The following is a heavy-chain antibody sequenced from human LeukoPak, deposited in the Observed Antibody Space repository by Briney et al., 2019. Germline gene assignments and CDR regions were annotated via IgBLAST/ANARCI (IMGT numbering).Heavy chain of an antibody. D-gene: IGHD2/OR15-2a*01. CDR3: AREGPRGNSQFDY. J-gene: IGHJ4*02. CDR2: IWYDGSNK. Sequence: PGRSLRLSCAASGFTFSNYGMHWVRQAPDKGLEWVALIWYDGSNKYYTDSVKGRLTISRDNSKDTLFLQMNSLRAEDTAVYYCAREGPRGNSQFDYWGQGTLVTVSS. CDR1: GFTFSNYG. V-gene: IGHV3-33*01.